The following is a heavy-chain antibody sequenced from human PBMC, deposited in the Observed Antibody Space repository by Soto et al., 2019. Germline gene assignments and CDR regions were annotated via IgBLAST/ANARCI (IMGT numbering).Heavy chain of an antibody. CDR2: ISSSGSTI. CDR3: ARIAVAGAFDY. D-gene: IGHD6-19*01. Sequence: GSLRLSCAASGFTFSSYEMNWVRQAPGKGLEWVSYISSSGSTIYYADSVKGRFTISRDNAKNSLYLQMNSLRAEDTAVYYCARIAVAGAFDYWGQGTLVTVSS. J-gene: IGHJ4*02. V-gene: IGHV3-48*03. CDR1: GFTFSSYE.